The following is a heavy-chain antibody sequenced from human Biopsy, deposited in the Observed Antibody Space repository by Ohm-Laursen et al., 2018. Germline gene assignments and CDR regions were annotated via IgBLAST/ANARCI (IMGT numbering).Heavy chain of an antibody. CDR3: AKRGVERGRPLAY. CDR2: INSMFGTT. V-gene: IGHV1-69*13. CDR1: GGTFSSFG. D-gene: IGHD1-1*01. J-gene: IGHJ4*02. Sequence: ASVKVSCKASGGTFSSFGISWVRQAPGQGLEWMGEINSMFGTTNYAQTFQGRVTITADESTSTAYMEVSSLRSEDTAVYYCAKRGVERGRPLAYWGQGTLVTVFS.